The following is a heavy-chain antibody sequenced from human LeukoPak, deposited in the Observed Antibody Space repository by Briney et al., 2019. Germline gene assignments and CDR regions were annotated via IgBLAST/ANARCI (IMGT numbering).Heavy chain of an antibody. CDR1: GGTFNNYA. CDR2: IIPIFGTA. CDR3: ARSDYAWGYYYYYYMDV. D-gene: IGHD3-16*01. J-gene: IGHJ6*03. Sequence: SVKVSCKASGGTFNNYAISWVRQAPGQGLEWMGGIIPIFGTANYAQKFQGRVTITADESTSTAYMELSSLRSEDTAVYYCARSDYAWGYYYYYYMDVWGRGITVTISS. V-gene: IGHV1-69*13.